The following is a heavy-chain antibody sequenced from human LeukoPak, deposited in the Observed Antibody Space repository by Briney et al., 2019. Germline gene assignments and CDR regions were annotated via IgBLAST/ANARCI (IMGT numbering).Heavy chain of an antibody. V-gene: IGHV1-18*04. Sequence: GASVKVSCKASGYTFTGYYMHWVRQAPGQGLEWMGWISAYNGNTNYAQKLQGRVTMTTDTSTSTAYMELRSLRSDDTAVYYCARDLRRYSSSWTLNWFDPWGQGTLVTVSS. D-gene: IGHD6-13*01. CDR1: GYTFTGYY. J-gene: IGHJ5*02. CDR2: ISAYNGNT. CDR3: ARDLRRYSSSWTLNWFDP.